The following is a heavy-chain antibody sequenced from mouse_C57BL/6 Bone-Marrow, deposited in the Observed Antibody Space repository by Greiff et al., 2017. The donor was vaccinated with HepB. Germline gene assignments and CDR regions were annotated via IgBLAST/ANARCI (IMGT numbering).Heavy chain of an antibody. V-gene: IGHV1-69*01. CDR3: ARRYGGGYWYFDV. J-gene: IGHJ1*03. Sequence: QVQLQQPGAELVMPGASVKLSCKASGYTFTSYWMHWVKQRPGQGLEWIGEIDPSDSYTNYNQKFKGKSTLTVDKSSSTAYMQLSSLTSADSAVYYCARRYGGGYWYFDVWGTGTTVTVSS. D-gene: IGHD2-14*01. CDR2: IDPSDSYT. CDR1: GYTFTSYW.